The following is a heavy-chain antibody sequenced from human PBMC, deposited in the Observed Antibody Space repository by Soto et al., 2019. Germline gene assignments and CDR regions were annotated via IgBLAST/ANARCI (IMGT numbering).Heavy chain of an antibody. CDR1: CYTFTSNS. D-gene: IGHD3-10*01. CDR3: ATAYMVRGVISWFDP. J-gene: IGHJ5*02. CDR2: FDPEDGET. Sequence: GSSVKVSCKASCYTFTSNSIGLLRQAPGKGLEWMGGFDPEDGETIYAQKFQGRVTMTEDTSTDTAYMELSSLRSEDTAVYYCATAYMVRGVISWFDPWGQGTLVTVSS. V-gene: IGHV1-24*01.